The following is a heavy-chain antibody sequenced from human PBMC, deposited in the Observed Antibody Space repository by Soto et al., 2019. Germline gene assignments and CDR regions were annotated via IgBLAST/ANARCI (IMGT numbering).Heavy chain of an antibody. Sequence: EVQLLESGGGLVQPGGSLRLSCAASGFTFGSYAMSWVRQAPGKGLEWVSSIGAGYGTYYADSVKGRFTISRDNSKNTLDLQMNSLRAEDTAIYYCATPYSSSWFSPFDYWGQGSLVTVSS. D-gene: IGHD6-13*01. J-gene: IGHJ4*02. V-gene: IGHV3-23*01. CDR1: GFTFGSYA. CDR3: ATPYSSSWFSPFDY. CDR2: IGAGYGT.